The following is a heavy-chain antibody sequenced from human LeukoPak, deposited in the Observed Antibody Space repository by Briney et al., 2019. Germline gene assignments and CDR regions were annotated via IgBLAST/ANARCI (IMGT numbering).Heavy chain of an antibody. CDR1: GGTFSSYA. CDR2: IIPILGIA. CDR3: ARDVASIAARTRTYNWFDP. Sequence: SVKVSCKASGGTFSSYAISWVRQAPGQGLEWMGRIIPILGIANYAQKFQGRVTITADRSTSTAYMELSSLRSEDTAVYYCARDVASIAARTRTYNWFDPWGQGTLVTVSS. J-gene: IGHJ5*02. D-gene: IGHD6-6*01. V-gene: IGHV1-69*04.